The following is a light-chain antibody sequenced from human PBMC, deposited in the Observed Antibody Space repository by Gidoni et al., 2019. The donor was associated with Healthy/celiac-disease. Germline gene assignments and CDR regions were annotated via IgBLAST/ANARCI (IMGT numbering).Light chain of an antibody. V-gene: IGKV3-15*01. Sequence: EIVMTPSPATLSVSPGERATLSCRASQSVSSNLAWYQQKPGQAPRLLIYGASTRATGIPARFSGSGSGTEFTLTISSLQSEDFAVYYCQQYNNWPSLTFXGXTKVEIK. CDR1: QSVSSN. CDR2: GAS. J-gene: IGKJ4*01. CDR3: QQYNNWPSLT.